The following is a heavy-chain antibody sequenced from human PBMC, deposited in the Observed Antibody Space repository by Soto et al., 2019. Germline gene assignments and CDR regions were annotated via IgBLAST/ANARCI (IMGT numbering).Heavy chain of an antibody. Sequence: EVQLLESGGGLVQPGGSLRLSCAASGFTFSSYAMSWVRQAPGKGLEWVSAISGSGGSTYYADSVKGRFTISRDNSKNTVYLQMNSLRAEDTAVYYCAKGWVGGDYDPNWFDPWGQGTLVTVSS. J-gene: IGHJ5*02. CDR3: AKGWVGGDYDPNWFDP. V-gene: IGHV3-23*01. CDR1: GFTFSSYA. CDR2: ISGSGGST. D-gene: IGHD4-17*01.